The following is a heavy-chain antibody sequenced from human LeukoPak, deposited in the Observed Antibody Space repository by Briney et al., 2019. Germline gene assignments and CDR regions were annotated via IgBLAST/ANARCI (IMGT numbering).Heavy chain of an antibody. V-gene: IGHV3-7*01. CDR1: GFTFSRYW. D-gene: IGHD5-18*01. CDR2: IKQDGSEK. CDR3: ARDRGGYSYALSGFDY. J-gene: IGHJ4*02. Sequence: PGGSLRLSCAASGFTFSRYWMSWVRQAPGKGLEWVANIKQDGSEKYYVDSVKGRLTISRDNAKNSLYLQMNSLRAEDTAVYYCARDRGGYSYALSGFDYWGQGTLVTVSS.